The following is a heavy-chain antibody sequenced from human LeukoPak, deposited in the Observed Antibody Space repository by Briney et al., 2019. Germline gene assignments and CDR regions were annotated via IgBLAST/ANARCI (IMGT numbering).Heavy chain of an antibody. Sequence: SVKVSCKASGGTFSSYAISWVRQAPGQGLEWIGGIIPIFGTANYAQKFQGRVTITADESTSTAYMELSSLRSGDTAVYYCARSSSSWYVFDYWGQGTLVTVSS. CDR3: ARSSSSWYVFDY. D-gene: IGHD6-13*01. CDR2: IIPIFGTA. J-gene: IGHJ4*02. V-gene: IGHV1-69*13. CDR1: GGTFSSYA.